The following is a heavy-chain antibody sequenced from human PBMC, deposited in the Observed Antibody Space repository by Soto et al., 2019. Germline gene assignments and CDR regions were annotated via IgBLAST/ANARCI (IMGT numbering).Heavy chain of an antibody. Sequence: SETLSLTCTVSGGSISSSSYYWGWIRQPPGKGLEWIGSIYYSGSTYYNPSLKSRVTISVDTSKNQFSLKLSSVTAADTAVYYCARHYVYCSGGSCYYAFDIWAQRTMVTGSS. CDR1: GGSISSSSYY. V-gene: IGHV4-39*01. J-gene: IGHJ3*02. CDR3: ARHYVYCSGGSCYYAFDI. CDR2: IYYSGST. D-gene: IGHD2-15*01.